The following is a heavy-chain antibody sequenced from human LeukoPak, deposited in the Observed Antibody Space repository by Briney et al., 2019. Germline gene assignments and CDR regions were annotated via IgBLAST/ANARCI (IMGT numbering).Heavy chain of an antibody. Sequence: GSLRLSCAASGFTFSAFGMSWVRQAPGKGLEWVSAISGSGGSTYYADSVKGRFTISRDNSKNTLYLQMNSLRAEDTAVYYCAREDYYDSSGYQHWGQGTLVTVSS. CDR1: GFTFSAFG. V-gene: IGHV3-23*01. D-gene: IGHD3-22*01. J-gene: IGHJ1*01. CDR2: ISGSGGST. CDR3: AREDYYDSSGYQH.